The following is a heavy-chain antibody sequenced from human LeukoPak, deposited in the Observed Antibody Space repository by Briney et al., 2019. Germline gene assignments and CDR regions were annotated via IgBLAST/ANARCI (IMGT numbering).Heavy chain of an antibody. J-gene: IGHJ3*02. CDR1: GFTFSSYS. Sequence: GGSLRLSCAASGFTFSSYSMNWVRQAPGKGLEWVSSISSSSYIYYADSVKGRFTISRDNAENSLYLQMNSLRAEDTAVYYCARMRLRHAFDIWGQGTMVTVSS. CDR3: ARMRLRHAFDI. CDR2: ISSSSYI. V-gene: IGHV3-21*01. D-gene: IGHD4-17*01.